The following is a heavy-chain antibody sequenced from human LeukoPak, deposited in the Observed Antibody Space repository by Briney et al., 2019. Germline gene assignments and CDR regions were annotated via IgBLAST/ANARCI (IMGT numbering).Heavy chain of an antibody. Sequence: ASVKVSCKASGYTFTGYYMHWVRQAPGQGLEWMGWINPNSGGTNYAQKFQGRVTMTRDTSISTAYMELSRLRSDDTAVYYCARVQPYYDILTGYYIDYWGQGTLVTVSS. CDR2: INPNSGGT. J-gene: IGHJ4*02. V-gene: IGHV1-2*02. CDR3: ARVQPYYDILTGYYIDY. CDR1: GYTFTGYY. D-gene: IGHD3-9*01.